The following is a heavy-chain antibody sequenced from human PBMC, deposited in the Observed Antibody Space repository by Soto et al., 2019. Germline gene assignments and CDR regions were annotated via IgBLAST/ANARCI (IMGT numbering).Heavy chain of an antibody. CDR1: GFTVSSNY. D-gene: IGHD1-26*01. Sequence: GGSLRLSCAASGFTVSSNYMSWVRQAPGKGLEWVSVIYSGGSTYYADSVKGRFTISRDNSKNTLYLQMNSLRAEDTAVYYCARDRPGLGIVYWGQGTLVTVSS. V-gene: IGHV3-66*01. CDR3: ARDRPGLGIVY. CDR2: IYSGGST. J-gene: IGHJ4*02.